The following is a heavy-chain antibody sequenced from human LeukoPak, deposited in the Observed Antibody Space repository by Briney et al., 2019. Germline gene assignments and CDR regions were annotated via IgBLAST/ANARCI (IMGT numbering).Heavy chain of an antibody. CDR3: ARASYCSGGSCYVEYFQR. D-gene: IGHD2-15*01. CDR1: GYTFTSYG. CDR2: ISAYNGNT. V-gene: IGHV1-18*01. J-gene: IGHJ1*01. Sequence: ASVKVSCKASGYTFTSYGISWVRQAPGQGLEWMGWISAYNGNTNYAQKLQGRVTMTTDTSTSTAYMELRSLRSDDTAVYYCARASYCSGGSCYVEYFQRWGQGTLVTVSS.